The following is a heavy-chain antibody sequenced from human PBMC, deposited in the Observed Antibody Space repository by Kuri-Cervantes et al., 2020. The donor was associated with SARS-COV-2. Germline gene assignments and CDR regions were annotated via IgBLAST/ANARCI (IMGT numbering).Heavy chain of an antibody. D-gene: IGHD6-19*01. Sequence: GGSLRLSCAASGFTFSSYWMSWVRQAPGKGLEWVANIKQDGSEKYYVDSVKGRFTISRDNAKNSLYLQMNSLRAEDTAVYYCARIDGSAVVSYDYWGQGTLVTVSS. V-gene: IGHV3-7*03. J-gene: IGHJ4*02. CDR3: ARIDGSAVVSYDY. CDR1: GFTFSSYW. CDR2: IKQDGSEK.